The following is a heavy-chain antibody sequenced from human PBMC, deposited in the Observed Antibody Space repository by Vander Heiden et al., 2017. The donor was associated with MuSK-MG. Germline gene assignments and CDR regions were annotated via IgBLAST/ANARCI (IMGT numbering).Heavy chain of an antibody. J-gene: IGHJ1*01. V-gene: IGHV3-64D*06. CDR3: VKDPGVYGDDSGYFQE. CDR2: ISSNGGTT. D-gene: IGHD4-17*01. CDR1: GFTFTQYA. Sequence: EVQLVESGGGLVQPGGSLRLSCPASGFTFTQYAMHWVRQAPGKGLEYVSSISSNGGTTYYADSVKGRFTIYRDTSPNMLFLQMTSLRIEDTAVYYCVKDPGVYGDDSGYFQEWGQGTLVTVSS.